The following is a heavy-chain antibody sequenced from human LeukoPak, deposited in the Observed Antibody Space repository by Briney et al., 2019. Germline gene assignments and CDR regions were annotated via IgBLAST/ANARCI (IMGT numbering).Heavy chain of an antibody. CDR2: IKQDGSAK. V-gene: IGHV3-7*01. D-gene: IGHD3-10*01. CDR1: GSTFSNHW. Sequence: PGGSLRLSCAASGSTFSNHWMSWVRQAPGKGLEWVANIKQDGSAKYYVDSVKGRFTISRDNAKNSLFLQINSLRAEDTAVYYCARGGLWSRDYWGQGTLVTVSS. CDR3: ARGGLWSRDY. J-gene: IGHJ4*02.